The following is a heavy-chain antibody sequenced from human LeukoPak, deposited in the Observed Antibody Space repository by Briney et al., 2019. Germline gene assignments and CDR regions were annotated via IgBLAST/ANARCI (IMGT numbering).Heavy chain of an antibody. CDR3: AKPVSKYSYGQNGFDP. Sequence: GGSLRLSRAASGLPFSSYALSWLRQAPGKGLAWVSAISGSGGSTYYAGSVKGRFSISTDNSKNPLYLQMNSLRAEDTAVYYCAKPVSKYSYGQNGFDPWGQRTLVTVSS. V-gene: IGHV3-23*01. D-gene: IGHD5-18*01. CDR2: ISGSGGST. J-gene: IGHJ5*02. CDR1: GLPFSSYA.